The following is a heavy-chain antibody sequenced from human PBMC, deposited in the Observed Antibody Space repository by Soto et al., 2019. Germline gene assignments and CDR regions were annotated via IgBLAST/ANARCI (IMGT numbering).Heavy chain of an antibody. J-gene: IGHJ2*01. V-gene: IGHV2-26*01. CDR2: IFSNDEK. CDR1: GFSLSNARMG. Sequence: QVTLKESGPVLVKPTETLTLTCTVSGFSLSNARMGVSWIRQPPGKALEWLAHIFSNDEKSYSTSLKSRLTISKDTSKSQVVLTMTNMDPVDTATYYCARLYYYDCSGYLYWYFDLWGRGTLVTVSS. CDR3: ARLYYYDCSGYLYWYFDL. D-gene: IGHD3-22*01.